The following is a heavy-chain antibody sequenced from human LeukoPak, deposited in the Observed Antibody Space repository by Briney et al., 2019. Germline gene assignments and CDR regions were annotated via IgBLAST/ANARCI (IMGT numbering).Heavy chain of an antibody. J-gene: IGHJ5*02. CDR3: ARDNSVGDIAWWFDP. Sequence: ASVKDSCKASGYTFTGYYMHWVRQAPGQGLEWMGLINPSGSSTLYAQKFQGRVTMTRDMSTTTDYMELSSLRSEDTAVYYCARDNSVGDIAWWFDPWGQGTLVTVSS. D-gene: IGHD3-16*02. CDR2: INPSGSST. CDR1: GYTFTGYY. V-gene: IGHV1-46*01.